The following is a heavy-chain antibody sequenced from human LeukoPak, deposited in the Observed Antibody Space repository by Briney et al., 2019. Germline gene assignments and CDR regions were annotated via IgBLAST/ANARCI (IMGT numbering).Heavy chain of an antibody. CDR2: IIPIFGTA. CDR3: ARSLDIVLMVYARKVDSPFDP. D-gene: IGHD2-8*01. V-gene: IGHV1-69*05. CDR1: GGTFSSYA. J-gene: IGHJ5*02. Sequence: GASVKVSCKASGGTFSSYAISWVRQAPGQGLEWMGRIIPIFGTANYAQKFQGRVTITTDESTSTAYMELSSLRSEDTAVYYCARSLDIVLMVYARKVDSPFDPWGQGTLVTVSS.